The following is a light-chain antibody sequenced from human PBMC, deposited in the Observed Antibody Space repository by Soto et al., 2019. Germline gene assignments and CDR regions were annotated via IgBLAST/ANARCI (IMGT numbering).Light chain of an antibody. V-gene: IGLV1-44*01. Sequence: QPVLTQPPSASGTPGQRVTISCSGSSFNIGSNTVNWYQQLPGTAPKLLMYNNNQRPSGVPDRFSGSKSGTSVSLAISGLQSEDEAAYYCAAWDDSLKGVVFGGGTKVTVL. CDR1: SFNIGSNT. CDR2: NNN. J-gene: IGLJ2*01. CDR3: AAWDDSLKGVV.